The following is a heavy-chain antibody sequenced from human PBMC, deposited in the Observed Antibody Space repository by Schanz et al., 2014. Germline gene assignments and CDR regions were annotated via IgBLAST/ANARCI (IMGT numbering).Heavy chain of an antibody. CDR3: ARDHTTESYYSAGPPIDY. CDR1: GITFSSHS. V-gene: IGHV3-48*01. Sequence: EVHLVESGGGLVQPGGSLRLSCAASGITFSSHSFNWVRQAPGKGQEWISYITYNGGTIYYADSVKGRFTISRDNSKNTLFLQMNSLRAEDTAVYYCARDHTTESYYSAGPPIDYWGQGTLLTVSS. D-gene: IGHD1-26*01. J-gene: IGHJ4*02. CDR2: ITYNGGTI.